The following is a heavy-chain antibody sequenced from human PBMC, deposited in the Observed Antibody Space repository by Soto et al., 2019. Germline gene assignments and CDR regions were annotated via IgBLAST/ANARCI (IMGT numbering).Heavy chain of an antibody. Sequence: VGSLRLSCAASGFTFSSYAMSWVRQAPGQGLEWMGWISAYNGNTNYAQKLQGRVTMTTDTSTSTAYMELRSLRSDDTAVYYCARGGYCSSTSCRIVYDYWGQGTLVTVSS. J-gene: IGHJ4*02. CDR1: GFTFSSYA. CDR3: ARGGYCSSTSCRIVYDY. D-gene: IGHD2-2*01. CDR2: ISAYNGNT. V-gene: IGHV1-18*01.